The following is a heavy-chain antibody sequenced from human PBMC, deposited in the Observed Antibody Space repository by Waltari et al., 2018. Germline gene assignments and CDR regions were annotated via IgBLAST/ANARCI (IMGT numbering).Heavy chain of an antibody. V-gene: IGHV3-30*03. J-gene: IGHJ3*02. CDR3: VSYPIFQGAVDAFDI. CDR2: ISDDGSST. CDR1: GFTFSHYG. Sequence: QVQLVASGGGVVQPGRSLGLSCAASGFTFSHYGLHWVRQAPGKGLEWVAVISDDGSSTYYGDSVKGRFTLSRDNSRNTLNLQMNRLRTEDTAMYYCVSYPIFQGAVDAFDIWGQGTMVTVSS. D-gene: IGHD3-3*02.